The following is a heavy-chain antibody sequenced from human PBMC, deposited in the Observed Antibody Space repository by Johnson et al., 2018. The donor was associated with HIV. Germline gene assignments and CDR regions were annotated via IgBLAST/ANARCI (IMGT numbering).Heavy chain of an antibody. V-gene: IGHV3-15*01. Sequence: VQLVESGGGLVKPGGSLRLSCAASGFTFSNAWMSWVRQAPGKGLEWVGRIKSKTDGGTTDYAAPVKGRFTISRDDSKNTLYLQMNSLKIEDTAVYYCARDRVWFGELYAFDIWGQGTMVTVSS. J-gene: IGHJ3*02. D-gene: IGHD3-10*01. CDR1: GFTFSNAW. CDR3: ARDRVWFGELYAFDI. CDR2: IKSKTDGGTT.